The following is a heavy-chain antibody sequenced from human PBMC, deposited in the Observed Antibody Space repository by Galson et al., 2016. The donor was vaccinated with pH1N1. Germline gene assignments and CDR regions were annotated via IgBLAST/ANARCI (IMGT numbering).Heavy chain of an antibody. V-gene: IGHV2-70*01. J-gene: IGHJ2*01. CDR3: ARLDYGDYSGYFEY. D-gene: IGHD4-17*01. CDR2: IDRDDDK. Sequence: PALVKPTQTLTLTCTFSGFSLSTSGMCVSWIRQPPGKALEWLALIDRDDDKYYSTSLKTRLTISKDASKNQVVLTMTNMDPVDTATYYCARLDYGDYSGYFEYWGRGTLVTVSS. CDR1: GFSLSTSGMC.